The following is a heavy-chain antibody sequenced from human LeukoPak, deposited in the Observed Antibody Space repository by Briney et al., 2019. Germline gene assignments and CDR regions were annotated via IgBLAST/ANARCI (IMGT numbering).Heavy chain of an antibody. J-gene: IGHJ2*01. D-gene: IGHD5-18*01. Sequence: ASVKVSCKASGYTFTSYDINWVRQATGQGLEWMGWMNPNSGNTGYAQKFQGWVTMTRDTSISTAYMELSRLRSDDTAVYYCARGQGYSYGYIAAFDLWGRGTLVTVFS. CDR2: MNPNSGNT. CDR1: GYTFTSYD. CDR3: ARGQGYSYGYIAAFDL. V-gene: IGHV1-8*01.